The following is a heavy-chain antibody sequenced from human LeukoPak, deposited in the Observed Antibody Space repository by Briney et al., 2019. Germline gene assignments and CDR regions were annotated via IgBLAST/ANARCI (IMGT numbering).Heavy chain of an antibody. CDR1: GYTFTDYY. D-gene: IGHD3-9*01. Sequence: ASVKVSCKASGYTFTDYYMHWVRQAPGQGLEWMGRINPNSGGTNYAQKFQGRVTMTRDTSISTAYMELSRRGSDDTAVYYCARAVYDILTGLWFDPWGQGTLVTVSS. V-gene: IGHV1-2*06. J-gene: IGHJ5*02. CDR2: INPNSGGT. CDR3: ARAVYDILTGLWFDP.